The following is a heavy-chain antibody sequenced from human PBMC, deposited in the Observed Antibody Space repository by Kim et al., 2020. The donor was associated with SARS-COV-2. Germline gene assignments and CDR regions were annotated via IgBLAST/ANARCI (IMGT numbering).Heavy chain of an antibody. Sequence: SETLSLTCAVYGGSFSGYYWSWIRQPPGKGLEWIGEINHSGSTNYNPSLKSRVTISVDTSKNQFSLKLSSVTAADTAVYYCARERWLQLKAYNWFDPWGQGTLVTVSS. J-gene: IGHJ5*02. D-gene: IGHD5-12*01. CDR3: ARERWLQLKAYNWFDP. V-gene: IGHV4-34*01. CDR2: INHSGST. CDR1: GGSFSGYY.